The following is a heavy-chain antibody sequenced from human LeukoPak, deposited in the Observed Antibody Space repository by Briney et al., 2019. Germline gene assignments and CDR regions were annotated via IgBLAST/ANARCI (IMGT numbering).Heavy chain of an antibody. CDR1: GGSISSCSYY. Sequence: PSETLSLTCTVSGGSISSCSYYWGWMRPPPGMGLEWIGSIYYSGSTYYNPSLQSRVTISVATSKNQFSLKLSSVAAADAAWVFGARRAAIQLWLAFDYWGQGTLVTVSS. CDR3: ARRAAIQLWLAFDY. J-gene: IGHJ4*02. CDR2: IYYSGST. V-gene: IGHV4-39*01. D-gene: IGHD5-18*01.